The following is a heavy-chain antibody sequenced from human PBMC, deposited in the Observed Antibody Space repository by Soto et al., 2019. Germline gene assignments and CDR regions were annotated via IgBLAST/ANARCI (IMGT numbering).Heavy chain of an antibody. CDR2: INHSGST. CDR3: ARVRPLSIAARPLNWFDP. J-gene: IGHJ5*02. V-gene: IGHV4-34*01. D-gene: IGHD6-6*01. CDR1: GGSFSGYY. Sequence: QVQLQQWGAGLLKPSETLSLTCAVYGGSFSGYYWSWIRQPPGKGLEWIGEINHSGSTNYNPSLKSRVTISVDTSKNQFSLKLSSVTAADTAVYNCARVRPLSIAARPLNWFDPWGQGTLVTVSS.